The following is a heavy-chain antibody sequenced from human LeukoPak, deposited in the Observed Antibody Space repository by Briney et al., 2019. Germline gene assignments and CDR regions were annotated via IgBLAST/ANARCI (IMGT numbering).Heavy chain of an antibody. D-gene: IGHD6-13*01. CDR2: ISAYNGNT. J-gene: IGHJ6*03. CDR1: GYTFTSNG. Sequence: ASVKVSCKASGYTFTSNGISWVRQAPGQGLEWMGWISAYNGNTNYEQKLQGRVTMTTDTSTSTAYMELRSLRSDDTAVYYCARGHLGSSSWYGSFYYYYYMDVWGKGTTVTVSS. CDR3: ARGHLGSSSWYGSFYYYYYMDV. V-gene: IGHV1-18*01.